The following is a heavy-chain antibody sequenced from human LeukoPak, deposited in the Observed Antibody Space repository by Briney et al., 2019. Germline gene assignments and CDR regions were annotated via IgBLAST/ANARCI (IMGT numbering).Heavy chain of an antibody. Sequence: GGSLRPSWAPSGSTFSTPYMAWARQDQGKGRGWVGRTKNKVKSYTTEYAASLKGRFTISRDDSKNSLYLQMNSLKAEDTAVYYCLTWIRGVGYWGQGTLVTVSS. J-gene: IGHJ4*02. CDR1: GSTFSTPY. D-gene: IGHD5-18*01. CDR3: LTWIRGVGY. CDR2: TKNKVKSYTT. V-gene: IGHV3-72*01.